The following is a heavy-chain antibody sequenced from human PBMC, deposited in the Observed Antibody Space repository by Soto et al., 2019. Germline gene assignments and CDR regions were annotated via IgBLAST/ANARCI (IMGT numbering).Heavy chain of an antibody. CDR3: ARVRTVRGVMGGWFDP. Sequence: QVQLVESGGGLVKPGGSLRLSCAASGFTFSDYYMSWIRQAPGKGLEWVSYISSSSSYTNYADSVKGRFIISRDNAKNSLYLQMNSLRAEDTAVYYCARVRTVRGVMGGWFDPWGQGTLVTVSS. CDR1: GFTFSDYY. CDR2: ISSSSSYT. V-gene: IGHV3-11*05. D-gene: IGHD3-10*01. J-gene: IGHJ5*02.